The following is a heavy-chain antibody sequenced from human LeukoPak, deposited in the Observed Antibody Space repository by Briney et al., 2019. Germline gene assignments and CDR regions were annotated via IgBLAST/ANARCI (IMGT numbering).Heavy chain of an antibody. CDR2: ISISGRSI. J-gene: IGHJ4*02. CDR1: GFIFNNYE. D-gene: IGHD3-10*01. V-gene: IGHV3-48*03. CDR3: AREVWFGEFYPAFDY. Sequence: GGSLRLSCAASGFIFNNYEMNWVRQAPGKGLEWVSYISISGRSIYYADSVKGRLTISRDNSKNTLYLQMNSLRAEDTAVYYCAREVWFGEFYPAFDYWGQGTLVTVSS.